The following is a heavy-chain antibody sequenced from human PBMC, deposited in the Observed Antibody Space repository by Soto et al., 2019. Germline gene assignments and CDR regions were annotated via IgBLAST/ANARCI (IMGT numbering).Heavy chain of an antibody. Sequence: GASVKVSCKASGYTFTSYYMHWVRQAPGQGLEWMGIINPSGGSTSYAQKFQGRVTMTEDTSTDTAYMELSSLRSEDTAVYYCATEPDLRFLEWLPRGTWGQGTLVTISS. CDR2: INPSGGST. CDR3: ATEPDLRFLEWLPRGT. V-gene: IGHV1-46*01. D-gene: IGHD3-3*01. J-gene: IGHJ5*02. CDR1: GYTFTSYY.